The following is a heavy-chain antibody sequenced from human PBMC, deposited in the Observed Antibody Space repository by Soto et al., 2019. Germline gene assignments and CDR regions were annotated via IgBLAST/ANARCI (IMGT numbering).Heavy chain of an antibody. Sequence: ASVKVSCKASGYTFTSYDMHWVRQAPGQRLEWMGWINAGNGNTKYSQKFQGRVTITRDTSASTAYMELSSLRSEDAAVYYCARAAYYYDSSGYYPGDYWGQGSLVTVSS. J-gene: IGHJ4*02. CDR3: ARAAYYYDSSGYYPGDY. D-gene: IGHD3-22*01. CDR1: GYTFTSYD. V-gene: IGHV1-3*01. CDR2: INAGNGNT.